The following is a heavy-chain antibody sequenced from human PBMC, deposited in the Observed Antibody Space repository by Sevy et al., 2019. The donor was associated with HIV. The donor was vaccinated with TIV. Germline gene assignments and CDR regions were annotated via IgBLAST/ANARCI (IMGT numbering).Heavy chain of an antibody. J-gene: IGHJ6*02. V-gene: IGHV3-23*01. CDR2: IIGSGGST. CDR3: AKGDSTFYGMDV. D-gene: IGHD5-18*01. Sequence: GGSLRLSCAASGFTFGTYAMNWVRQAPGKGLEWVSAIIGSGGSTYNADPLKGRFTISRDSSKNTLYLQMNSLRAEDTAIYYCAKGDSTFYGMDVWGRGTTVTVSS. CDR1: GFTFGTYA.